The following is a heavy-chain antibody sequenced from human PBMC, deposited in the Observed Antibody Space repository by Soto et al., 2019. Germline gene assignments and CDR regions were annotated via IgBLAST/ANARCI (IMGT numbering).Heavy chain of an antibody. CDR1: GITFSNYV. Sequence: PGGSLRLSCAASGITFSNYVMGWVRQAPGGGLEWVSAISGNGIDTYYADSVKGRFTISRDNSKNTLFLQINSLRVEDTAVYYCAKRRGEGYFDNWGHGTPVTVSS. D-gene: IGHD3-16*01. CDR2: ISGNGIDT. V-gene: IGHV3-23*01. CDR3: AKRRGEGYFDN. J-gene: IGHJ4*01.